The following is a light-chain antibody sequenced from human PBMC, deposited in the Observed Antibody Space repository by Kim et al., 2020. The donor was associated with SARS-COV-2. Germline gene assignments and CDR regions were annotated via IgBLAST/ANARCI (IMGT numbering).Light chain of an antibody. CDR3: NSRDSSENVV. Sequence: SSELTQDPAVSVALGQTVKITCQGDSLRRYYASWYQQKPGQAPVLVIYGRNNRPSGIPDRLSGSTSGNTASLIITGAQAEDEADYYCNSRDSSENVVFGGGTQLTVL. V-gene: IGLV3-19*01. J-gene: IGLJ2*01. CDR1: SLRRYY. CDR2: GRN.